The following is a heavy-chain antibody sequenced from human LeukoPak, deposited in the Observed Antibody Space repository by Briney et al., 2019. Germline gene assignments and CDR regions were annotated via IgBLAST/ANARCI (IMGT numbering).Heavy chain of an antibody. CDR2: IRYDGSNK. Sequence: PGGSLRLSCAASGFTFSSYGMHWVRQAPGKGLEWGAFIRYDGSNKYYADSVKGRFTISRDNSKNTLYLQMNSLRAEDVAVYYCAKDSTYGFWSGYLDYWGQGTLVTVSS. J-gene: IGHJ4*02. CDR1: GFTFSSYG. V-gene: IGHV3-30*02. D-gene: IGHD3-3*01. CDR3: AKDSTYGFWSGYLDY.